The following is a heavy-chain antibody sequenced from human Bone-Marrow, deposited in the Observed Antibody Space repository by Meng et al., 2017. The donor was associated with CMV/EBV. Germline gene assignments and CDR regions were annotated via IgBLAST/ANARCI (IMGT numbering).Heavy chain of an antibody. V-gene: IGHV4-39*07. D-gene: IGHD3-3*01. CDR3: ARGLFWSGYHY. CDR2: INHSGST. CDR1: GGSVSSGSYY. Sequence: SETLSLTCTVSGGSVSSGSYYWSWIRQPPGKGLEWIGEINHSGSTNYNPSLKSRVTISVDTSKNQFSLKLSSVTAADTAVYYCARGLFWSGYHYWGQGTLVTVSS. J-gene: IGHJ4*02.